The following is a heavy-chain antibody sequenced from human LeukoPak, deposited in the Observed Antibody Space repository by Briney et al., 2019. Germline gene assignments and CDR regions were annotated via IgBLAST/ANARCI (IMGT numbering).Heavy chain of an antibody. Sequence: GGSLRLSCAASGFTFSNFAMSWVRQAPGKGLECVSTISVSGSTTYYADSVKGRFTISRDSSKNTLYLHMKSVRAEDTAVYYCAKGRRFLEWLLLDSWGQGILVTATS. D-gene: IGHD3-3*01. V-gene: IGHV3-23*01. CDR1: GFTFSNFA. CDR3: AKGRRFLEWLLLDS. J-gene: IGHJ4*02. CDR2: ISVSGSTT.